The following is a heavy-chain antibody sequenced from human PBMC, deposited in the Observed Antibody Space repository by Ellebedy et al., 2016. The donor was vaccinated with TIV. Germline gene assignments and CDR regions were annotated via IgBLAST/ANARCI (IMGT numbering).Heavy chain of an antibody. CDR1: GFTFSSFA. J-gene: IGHJ5*02. Sequence: PGGSLRLSCAASGFTFSSFAMSWVRQAPGKGLEWVSSIINTGGTTYYADSVKGRFTISRDNSMNTLYLRMHSLRAEDSAIYYCARDGVTGNSRWDWLDPWGQGTLVTVSS. CDR2: IINTGGTT. V-gene: IGHV3-23*01. D-gene: IGHD6-13*01. CDR3: ARDGVTGNSRWDWLDP.